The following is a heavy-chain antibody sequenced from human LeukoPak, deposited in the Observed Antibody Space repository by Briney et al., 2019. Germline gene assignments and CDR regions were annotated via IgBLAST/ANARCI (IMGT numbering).Heavy chain of an antibody. CDR3: VKDIGGDFEGGLES. CDR1: GFTFDDYA. D-gene: IGHD2-21*02. Sequence: AGGSLRLSCAASGFTFDDYAMHWVRQAPGKGLEWVSGISWNSGSIGYADSVKGRFTISRDNAKNSLDLQMNSLIVEDTAMYYCVKDIGGDFEGGLESWGQGTQVIVSS. V-gene: IGHV3-9*01. J-gene: IGHJ4*02. CDR2: ISWNSGSI.